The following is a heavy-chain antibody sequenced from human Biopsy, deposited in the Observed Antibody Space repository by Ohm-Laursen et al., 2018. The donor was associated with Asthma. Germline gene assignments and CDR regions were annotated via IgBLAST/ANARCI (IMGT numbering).Heavy chain of an antibody. CDR2: ITFDGSTQ. CDR3: LRDTLGYYFDI. CDR1: GRYFGSYN. V-gene: IGHV3-30-3*01. J-gene: IGHJ4*02. D-gene: IGHD6-13*01. Sequence: SLRLSCSASGRYFGSYNMHWARQAPGKGLEWVAVITFDGSTQHYGDSVKGRFTISRDNSKNMLFLQMNSLRAEDTAVYYCLRDTLGYYFDIWGQGTQVTVSS.